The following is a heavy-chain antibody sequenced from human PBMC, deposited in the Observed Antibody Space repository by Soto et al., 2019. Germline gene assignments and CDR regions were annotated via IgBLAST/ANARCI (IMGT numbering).Heavy chain of an antibody. J-gene: IGHJ3*02. CDR2: IYPGDSDT. D-gene: IGHD3-3*01. CDR1: GYSFTSYW. CDR3: VRHSLRFGRRGAFDI. Sequence: GESLKISCKGSGYSFTSYWIGWVRQMPGKGLEWMGIIYPGDSDTRYSPSFQGQVTISADKSISTAYLQWSSLKASDTAMYYCVRHSLRFGRRGAFDIWGQGTMVTVSS. V-gene: IGHV5-51*01.